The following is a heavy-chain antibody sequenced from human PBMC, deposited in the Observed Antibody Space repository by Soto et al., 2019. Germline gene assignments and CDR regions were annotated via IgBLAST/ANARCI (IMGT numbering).Heavy chain of an antibody. CDR1: GFTFSSYA. V-gene: IGHV3-23*01. J-gene: IGHJ4*02. CDR3: AKASRWFGEFDY. CDR2: ISGSGGST. Sequence: EVQLLESGGGLVHPGGSLRLSCAASGFTFSSYAMSWVREAPGKGLEWVSAISGSGGSTYYVDSVKGRFTISRDNSKNTLYLQMNSLRAEDTAVYYSAKASRWFGEFDYWGQGTLVTVSS. D-gene: IGHD3-10*01.